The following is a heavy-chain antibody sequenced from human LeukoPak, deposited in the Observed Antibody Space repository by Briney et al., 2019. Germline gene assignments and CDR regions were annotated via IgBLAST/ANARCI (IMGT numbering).Heavy chain of an antibody. CDR2: IIPILGIA. CDR1: GGTFSSYA. CDR3: ARMANGASPHY. J-gene: IGHJ4*02. V-gene: IGHV1-69*04. D-gene: IGHD2-8*01. Sequence: GAPVKVSCKASGGTFSSYAISWVRQAPGQGLEWMGRIIPILGIANYAQKFQGRVTITADKSTSTAYMELSSLRSEDTAVYYCARMANGASPHYWGQGTLVTVSS.